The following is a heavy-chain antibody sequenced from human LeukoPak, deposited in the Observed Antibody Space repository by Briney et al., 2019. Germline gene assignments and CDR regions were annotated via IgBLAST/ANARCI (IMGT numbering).Heavy chain of an antibody. CDR3: ATATLDCSSTSCYDAFDI. D-gene: IGHD2-2*01. CDR1: GGSISSYY. CDR2: IYYGGST. Sequence: SETLSLTCTVSGGSISSYYWSWIRQPPGKGLEWIGYIYYGGSTNYNPSLKSRVTISVDTSKNQFSLKLSSVTAADTAVYYCATATLDCSSTSCYDAFDIWGQGTMVTVSS. V-gene: IGHV4-59*01. J-gene: IGHJ3*02.